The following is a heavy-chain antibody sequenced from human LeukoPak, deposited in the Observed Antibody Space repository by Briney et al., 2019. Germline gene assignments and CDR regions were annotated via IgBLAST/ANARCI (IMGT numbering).Heavy chain of an antibody. V-gene: IGHV3-30*04. CDR1: GFTFSSYA. CDR2: ISYDGSNK. Sequence: GSLRLCCAASGFTFSSYAMHWVRQAPGKGLEWVAVISYDGSNKYYADSVKGRFTISRDNSKNTLYLQMNSLRAEDTAVYYCERGSLWEPRGYWGQGTLVTVSS. J-gene: IGHJ4*02. D-gene: IGHD1-26*01. CDR3: ERGSLWEPRGY.